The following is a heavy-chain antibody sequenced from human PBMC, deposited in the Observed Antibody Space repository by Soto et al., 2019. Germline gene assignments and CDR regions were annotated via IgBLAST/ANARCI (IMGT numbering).Heavy chain of an antibody. J-gene: IGHJ6*03. Sequence: GGSLRLSCAASGFTFSSYAMSWVRQAPGKGLEWVSAISGSGGSTYYADSVKGRFTISRDNSKNTLYLQMNSLRAEDTAVYYCAKAAIIAAAANDYYYMDVWGKGTTVTVSS. CDR2: ISGSGGST. D-gene: IGHD6-13*01. CDR1: GFTFSSYA. CDR3: AKAAIIAAAANDYYYMDV. V-gene: IGHV3-23*01.